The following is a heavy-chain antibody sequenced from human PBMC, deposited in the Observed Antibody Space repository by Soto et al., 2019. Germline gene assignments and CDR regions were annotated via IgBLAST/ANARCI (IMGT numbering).Heavy chain of an antibody. V-gene: IGHV4-39*01. J-gene: IGHJ4*02. CDR2: IYYSGST. D-gene: IGHD3-22*01. Sequence: QLQLQESGPGLVKPSETLSLTCTVSGGSISSSSYFWGWIRQPPGKGLEWIGSIYYSGSTRYNPSLTSRCSISVDTSKHQFSLNLNSVTAADTAVYYCAISYYDRSGSLYYFDYWGQGTLVTVSS. CDR1: GGSISSSSYF. CDR3: AISYYDRSGSLYYFDY.